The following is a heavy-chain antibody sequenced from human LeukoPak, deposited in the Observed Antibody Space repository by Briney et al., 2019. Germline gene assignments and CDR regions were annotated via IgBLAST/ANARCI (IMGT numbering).Heavy chain of an antibody. V-gene: IGHV3-7*01. CDR3: ARERLGDDIYFDL. CDR1: GFTFSHYW. D-gene: IGHD3-3*01. J-gene: IGHJ2*01. Sequence: GGSLRLSCTASGFTFSHYWMSWVRQAPGRGLEWVANTKQDGSEKYYVDSVRGRFTISRDNAKNSLFLQMNSLRAEDTAVYFCARERLGDDIYFDLWGRGTLVTVSS. CDR2: TKQDGSEK.